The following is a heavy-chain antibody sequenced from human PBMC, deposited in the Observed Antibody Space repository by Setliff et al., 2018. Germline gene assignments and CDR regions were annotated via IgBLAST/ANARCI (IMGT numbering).Heavy chain of an antibody. CDR1: GFTFSDYY. CDR2: ITSSGTTT. J-gene: IGHJ5*02. CDR3: ARDGYPGTS. D-gene: IGHD2-2*03. Sequence: GSLRLSCAASGFTFSDYYMSWIRQAPGKGPEWVSYITSSGTTTFYTDSVKGRFAISRDNARNSLYLQMNSLRVEDTAVYYCARDGYPGTSWGQGTLVTV. V-gene: IGHV3-11*01.